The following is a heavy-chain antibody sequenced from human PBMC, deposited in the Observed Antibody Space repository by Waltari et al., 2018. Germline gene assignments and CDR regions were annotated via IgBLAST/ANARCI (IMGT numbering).Heavy chain of an antibody. D-gene: IGHD1-26*01. CDR1: GLPLSSFA. V-gene: IGHV1-69*01. Sequence: QVQLVQSGAEVKKPGSSVKVSCQAYGLPLSSFALSWVRQAPGQGLEWMGGSSPFFGTTNYAQKFQGKITITADESTTTSYMEMSSLRSDDTALYYCATESGSHAVVGSFEYWGQGSLVIVSS. J-gene: IGHJ4*02. CDR3: ATESGSHAVVGSFEY. CDR2: SSPFFGTT.